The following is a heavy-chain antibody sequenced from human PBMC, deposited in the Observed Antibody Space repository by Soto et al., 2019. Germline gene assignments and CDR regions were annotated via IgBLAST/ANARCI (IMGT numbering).Heavy chain of an antibody. D-gene: IGHD3-10*01. V-gene: IGHV3-11*05. CDR2: IDSGSRYK. CDR3: ARGLLYGGDPPPSDY. Sequence: GSLGLSCAASGFTFSDYYMSWLRRAPGKGLEWLSYIDSGSRYKNYADSVKGRSTISRDNAQNTLHLELNSLKVEDTATYFCARGLLYGGDPPPSDYWGQGTGVTVSS. J-gene: IGHJ4*02. CDR1: GFTFSDYY.